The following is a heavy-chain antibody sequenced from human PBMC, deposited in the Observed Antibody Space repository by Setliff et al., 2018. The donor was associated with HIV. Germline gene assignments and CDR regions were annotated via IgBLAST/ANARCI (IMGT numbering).Heavy chain of an antibody. CDR1: GFTFTIYS. D-gene: IGHD2-2*01. CDR3: ATDKYCSSSRCYPDMDV. J-gene: IGHJ6*03. V-gene: IGHV3-21*06. Sequence: GGSLRLSCAASGFTFTIYSLNWVRQAPGKGLEWVSSISSGGGYIYYADSVKGRFTISRDSTKNSVYLQMNSLRAEDTAVYYCATDKYCSSSRCYPDMDVWGKGTTVTVSS. CDR2: ISSGGGYI.